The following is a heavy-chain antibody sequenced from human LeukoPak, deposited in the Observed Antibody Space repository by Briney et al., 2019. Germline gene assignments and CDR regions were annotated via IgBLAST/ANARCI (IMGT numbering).Heavy chain of an antibody. CDR2: IYTSGST. V-gene: IGHV4-61*02. J-gene: IGHJ4*02. D-gene: IGHD3/OR15-3a*01. Sequence: PSETLSLTCTVSGGSISSGSYYWSWIRQPAGKGLEWIGRIYTSGSTNYNPSLKSRVTISVDTSKNQFSLKLSSVTAADTAVYYCAGRYAFWSGTIHFWGQGTLVTVSS. CDR3: AGRYAFWSGTIHF. CDR1: GGSISSGSYY.